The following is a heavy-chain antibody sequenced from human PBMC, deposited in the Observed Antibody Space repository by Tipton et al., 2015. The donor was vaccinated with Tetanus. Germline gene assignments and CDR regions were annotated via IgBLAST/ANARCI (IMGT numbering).Heavy chain of an antibody. CDR3: ARDEDYDYVWGSSQFDY. Sequence: SLRLSCAASGFTFSSYGMHWVRQAPGKGLEWVAVIWYDGSNKYYADSVKGRFTISRDNSKNTLYLQMNSLRAGDTAVYYCARDEDYDYVWGSSQFDYWGQGTLVTVSS. V-gene: IGHV3-33*01. D-gene: IGHD3-16*01. CDR2: IWYDGSNK. J-gene: IGHJ4*02. CDR1: GFTFSSYG.